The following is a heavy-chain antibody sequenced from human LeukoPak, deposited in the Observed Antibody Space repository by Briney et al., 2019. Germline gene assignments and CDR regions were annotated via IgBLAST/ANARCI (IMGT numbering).Heavy chain of an antibody. Sequence: SETLSLTCTVSDGPISSSGYYWGWIRQSPGKGLEWIGSIYYSGTTRYTPSLKSRVAISVDTSKNQFSLKLSSVTAADTAVYYCARTAPTMLEVTKTYYYDYWGPGILVTVSS. CDR1: DGPISSSGYY. D-gene: IGHD5-12*01. V-gene: IGHV4-39*07. CDR2: IYYSGTT. CDR3: ARTAPTMLEVTKTYYYDY. J-gene: IGHJ4*02.